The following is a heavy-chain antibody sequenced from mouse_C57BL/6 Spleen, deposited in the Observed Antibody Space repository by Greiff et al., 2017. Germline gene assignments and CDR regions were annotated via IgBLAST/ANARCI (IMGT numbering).Heavy chain of an antibody. V-gene: IGHV5-17*01. J-gene: IGHJ2*01. D-gene: IGHD4-1*01. CDR1: GFTFSDYG. CDR3: ARGRDWGYYFDY. CDR2: ISSGSSTI. Sequence: EVKVVESGGGLVKPGGSLKLSCAASGFTFSDYGMHWVRQAPEKGLEWVAYISSGSSTIYYADTVKGRFTISRDNAKNTLFLQMTSLRSEDTAMYYCARGRDWGYYFDYWGQGTTLTVSS.